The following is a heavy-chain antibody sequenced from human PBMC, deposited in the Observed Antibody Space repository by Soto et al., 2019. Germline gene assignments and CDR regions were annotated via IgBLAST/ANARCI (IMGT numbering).Heavy chain of an antibody. CDR2: IYFSGST. D-gene: IGHD3-16*01. J-gene: IGHJ5*02. V-gene: IGHV4-61*08. CDR1: GDSVSSGDYS. Sequence: SETLSLTCTVSGDSVSSGDYSWTWIRQPPGKGLEWVGHIYFSGSTNYNPSLKSRVTISLDTSKDQFSLKLTSVTAADTAVYYCARVPIDTYMIYWSDPGGQGTLVTVSS. CDR3: ARVPIDTYMIYWSDP.